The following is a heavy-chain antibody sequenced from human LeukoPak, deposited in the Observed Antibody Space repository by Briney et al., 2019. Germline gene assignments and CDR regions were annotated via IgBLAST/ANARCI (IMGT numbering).Heavy chain of an antibody. D-gene: IGHD5-12*01. CDR3: ASRATVANIYFDS. J-gene: IGHJ4*02. V-gene: IGHV4-38-2*02. CDR2: IYSTGDT. CDR1: GYLINSGYC. Sequence: SETLSLTCSVSGYLINSGYCWGWCRQSPGKGLEWIGSIYSTGDTYDKRSLKRRVSISVDSSKNQFSLKLRSVTAADTAVYYCASRATVANIYFDSWGQGNLVTVSS.